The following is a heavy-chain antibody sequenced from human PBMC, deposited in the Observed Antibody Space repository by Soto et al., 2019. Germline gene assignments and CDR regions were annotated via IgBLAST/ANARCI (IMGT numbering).Heavy chain of an antibody. CDR1: GFTFSSYG. D-gene: IGHD1-26*01. V-gene: IGHV3-30*18. CDR2: ISYDGSNK. CDR3: AKDLGRGSLDPYYYYYSGMDV. Sequence: PGGSLRLSCAASGFTFSSYGMHWVRQAPGKGLEWVAAISYDGSNKYYADSVKGRFTISRDNSKNTLYLQMNSLRAEDTAVYYCAKDLGRGSLDPYYYYYSGMDVWGQGTTVTVSS. J-gene: IGHJ6*01.